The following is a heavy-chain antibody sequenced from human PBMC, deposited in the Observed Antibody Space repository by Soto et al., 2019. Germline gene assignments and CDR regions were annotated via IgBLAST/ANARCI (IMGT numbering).Heavy chain of an antibody. Sequence: EVQLVESGGGLVKPGGSLRLSCSASGFIFSSYPMNWVRQAPGKGLEWVSYISSSGAFIYDSDSVKGRFTISRDNGKNSLYLQMNSLRVDDTAAYCCAIDPYCSGGSCYPYGMDVWGQGTTVIVSS. CDR1: GFIFSSYP. J-gene: IGHJ6*02. V-gene: IGHV3-21*01. CDR3: AIDPYCSGGSCYPYGMDV. D-gene: IGHD2-15*01. CDR2: ISSSGAFI.